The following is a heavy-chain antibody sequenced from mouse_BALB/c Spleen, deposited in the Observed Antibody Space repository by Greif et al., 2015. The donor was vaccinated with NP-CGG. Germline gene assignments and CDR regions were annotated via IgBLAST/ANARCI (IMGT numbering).Heavy chain of an antibody. CDR3: ARGGYDYDYYYAMDY. V-gene: IGHV3-8*02. CDR1: GDSITSGY. Sequence: EVHLVESGPSLVKPSQTLSLTCSVTGDSITSGYWNWIRKFPGNKLEYMGYISYSGSTYYNPSLKSRISITRDTSKNQYYLQLNSVTTEDTATYYCARGGYDYDYYYAMDYWGQGTSVTVSS. CDR2: ISYSGST. D-gene: IGHD2-4*01. J-gene: IGHJ4*01.